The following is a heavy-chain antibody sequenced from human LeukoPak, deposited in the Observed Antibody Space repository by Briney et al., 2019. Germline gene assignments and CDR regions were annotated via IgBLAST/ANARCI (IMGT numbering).Heavy chain of an antibody. D-gene: IGHD3-10*01. Sequence: SETLSLTCIVSGGSLSSHYWSWVRQSPGKGLEWIGYIYYSGSTNYNPSLKRRATISVDTSKNQFSLKLTSVTAADTALYYCARHTISSNFYMDVWGKGTTVTVSS. V-gene: IGHV4-59*11. CDR2: IYYSGST. J-gene: IGHJ6*03. CDR1: GGSLSSHY. CDR3: ARHTISSNFYMDV.